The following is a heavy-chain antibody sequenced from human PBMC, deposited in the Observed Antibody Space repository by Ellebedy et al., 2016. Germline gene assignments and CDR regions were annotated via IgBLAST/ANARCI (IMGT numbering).Heavy chain of an antibody. J-gene: IGHJ6*02. CDR3: ARERGWGAAYYYGMDV. Sequence: GESLKISCEASGFTFSSNYMSWVRQAPGKGLEWVSVIYSGGSTYYADSVKGRFTISRDSSKHTLFLQMNSLRAEDTAVYYCARERGWGAAYYYGMDVWGQGTTVTVSS. V-gene: IGHV3-53*01. CDR2: IYSGGST. D-gene: IGHD6-19*01. CDR1: GFTFSSNY.